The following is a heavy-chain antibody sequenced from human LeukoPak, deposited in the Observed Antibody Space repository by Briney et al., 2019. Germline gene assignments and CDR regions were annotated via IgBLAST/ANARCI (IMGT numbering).Heavy chain of an antibody. CDR3: ARVRKGPIAARLPNYYYMDV. D-gene: IGHD6-6*01. Sequence: SGTLSLTCAVSGGSISSSNWWSWVRQPPGKGLEWIGEIYHSGSTNYNPSLKSRVTISVDKSKKQFSLKLSSVTAADTAVYYCARVRKGPIAARLPNYYYMDVWGKGTTVTVSS. J-gene: IGHJ6*03. CDR2: IYHSGST. V-gene: IGHV4-4*02. CDR1: GGSISSSNW.